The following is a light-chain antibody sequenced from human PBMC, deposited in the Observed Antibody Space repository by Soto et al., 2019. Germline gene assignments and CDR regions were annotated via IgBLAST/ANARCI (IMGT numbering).Light chain of an antibody. CDR3: QQRNNWPIT. J-gene: IGKJ5*01. Sequence: EIVLTQSPATLSLSPGERATLSFMAIQSVSSSLAWYQQKPGQAPRLLIYEASNRATGIPVRSSGSGSGTDFTLTISSLEPEDFALYYCQQRNNWPITFGQGTRLEI. V-gene: IGKV3-11*01. CDR2: EAS. CDR1: QSVSSS.